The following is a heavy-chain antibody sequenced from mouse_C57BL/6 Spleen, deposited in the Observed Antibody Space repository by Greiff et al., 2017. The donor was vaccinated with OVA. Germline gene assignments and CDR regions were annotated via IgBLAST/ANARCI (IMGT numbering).Heavy chain of an antibody. CDR1: GYTFTDYN. CDR2: INPNNGGT. V-gene: IGHV1-22*01. D-gene: IGHD2-13*01. CDR3: ARPYXADSHYFDY. Sequence: LVKPGASVKMSCKASGYTFTDYNMHWVKQSHGKSLEWIGYINPNNGGTSYNQKFKGKATLTVNKSSSTAYMELRSLTSEDSAVYYCARPYXADSHYFDYWGQGTTLTVSS. J-gene: IGHJ2*01.